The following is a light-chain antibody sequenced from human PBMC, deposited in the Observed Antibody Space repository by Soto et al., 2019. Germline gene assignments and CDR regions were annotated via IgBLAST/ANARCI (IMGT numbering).Light chain of an antibody. CDR3: QQFRNWPWT. CDR1: QSISIN. Sequence: EIVMTQSPATLSVSPGERATLSFRASQSISINLAWYQHKPGQAPGLLIHGASTRATGIPARISGSGSGTEFTLTISSLQSEDFAVYYCQQFRNWPWTFGQGTKVDIK. CDR2: GAS. V-gene: IGKV3D-15*01. J-gene: IGKJ1*01.